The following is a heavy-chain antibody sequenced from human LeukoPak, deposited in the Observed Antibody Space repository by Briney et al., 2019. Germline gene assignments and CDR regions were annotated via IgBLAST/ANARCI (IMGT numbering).Heavy chain of an antibody. J-gene: IGHJ4*01. D-gene: IGHD5-12*01. CDR1: RFTFSSSA. Sequence: GGSLRLSCAASRFTFSSSAMSWVRQAPGKGLEWVSTISGSGGSTYSTDSVKGRFTISRDNSKSTLYLQMNSLRVEDTAIYYCTKDREPDSGFDFDYWGQGTVVTVSS. V-gene: IGHV3-23*01. CDR3: TKDREPDSGFDFDY. CDR2: ISGSGGST.